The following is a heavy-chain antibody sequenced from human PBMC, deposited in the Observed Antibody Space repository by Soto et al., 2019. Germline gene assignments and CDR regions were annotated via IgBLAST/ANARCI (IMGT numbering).Heavy chain of an antibody. CDR2: IDPYDTGI. J-gene: IGHJ4*02. CDR1: GFAFSSEW. D-gene: IGHD2-15*01. Sequence: EVQLVESGGGLVQPGGSLRLSCAGSGFAFSSEWMHWVRQAPGKGLVWDSRIDPYDTGITYADSVKGRFTISRDNAKNTLYLQMNSLRAEDTAVYYCTSDTFGARDSWGQGTLVTVSS. V-gene: IGHV3-74*01. CDR3: TSDTFGARDS.